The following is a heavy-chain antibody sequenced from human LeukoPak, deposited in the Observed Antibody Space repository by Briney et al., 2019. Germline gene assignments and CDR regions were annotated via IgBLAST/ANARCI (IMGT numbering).Heavy chain of an antibody. CDR1: GFTFSSFA. J-gene: IGHJ4*02. Sequence: GGSLRLSCAASGFTFSSFAMSWVRQAPGKGLEWVSAISGSGDSTYYADSVKGRFTISRDNPKNTLYLQLNSLRGEDTAVYYCAIVSFGIGARYWGQGTLVTVSS. CDR2: ISGSGDST. D-gene: IGHD6-6*01. V-gene: IGHV3-23*01. CDR3: AIVSFGIGARY.